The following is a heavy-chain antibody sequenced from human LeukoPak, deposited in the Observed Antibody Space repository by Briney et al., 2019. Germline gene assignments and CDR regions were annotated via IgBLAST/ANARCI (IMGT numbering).Heavy chain of an antibody. D-gene: IGHD3-10*01. CDR1: GFTFSSYW. CDR3: ARYALWFGAHNWFYP. V-gene: IGHV3-7*03. J-gene: IGHJ5*02. CDR2: IKQDGSEK. Sequence: PGGSLRLSCAASGFTFSSYWMSWVRQAPGKGLEWVANIKQDGSEKYYVDSVKGRFTISRDNAKNSLYLQMNSLRAEDTAVYYCARYALWFGAHNWFYPWGQGTLVTVSS.